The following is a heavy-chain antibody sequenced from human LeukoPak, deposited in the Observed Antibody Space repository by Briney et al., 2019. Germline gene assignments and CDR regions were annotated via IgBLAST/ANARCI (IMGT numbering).Heavy chain of an antibody. Sequence: SETLSLTCAVYIGSFSGYHWSWIRQPPGRGLEWIGEIDHSGNTKYNPSLKSRVSISVDASKNQFSLRLNSVTAADTAVYYCARDSGGSGYLWFDPWGQGTLVTVSS. V-gene: IGHV4-34*01. J-gene: IGHJ5*02. CDR2: IDHSGNT. D-gene: IGHD3-3*01. CDR3: ARDSGGSGYLWFDP. CDR1: IGSFSGYH.